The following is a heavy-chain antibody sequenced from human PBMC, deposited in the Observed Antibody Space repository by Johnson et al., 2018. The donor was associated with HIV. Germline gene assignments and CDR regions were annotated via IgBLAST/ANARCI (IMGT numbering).Heavy chain of an antibody. CDR2: INSDGSST. D-gene: IGHD1-26*01. CDR1: GFTFSSYW. CDR3: ARAWGGSYSAFDI. J-gene: IGHJ3*02. Sequence: VQLVESGGGVVQPGRSLRLSCAASGFTFSSYWMHWVRQAPGKGLVWVSRINSDGSSTSYADSVKGRFTISRDNAKNTLYLQMNSLRAEDTAVYYCARAWGGSYSAFDIWGQGTMVTVSS. V-gene: IGHV3-74*02.